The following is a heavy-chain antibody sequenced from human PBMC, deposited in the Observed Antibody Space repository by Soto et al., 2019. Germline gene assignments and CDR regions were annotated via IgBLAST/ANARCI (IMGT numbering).Heavy chain of an antibody. CDR3: ATACRDGYNCLDY. Sequence: GASVKVSCKASGYTFTSYAMHWVRQAPGQRLEWMGWINAGNGNTKYSQKFQGWVTMTRDTSISTAYMELSRLTSDDTAVYYCATACRDGYNCLDYWGQGTLVTVSS. CDR2: INAGNGNT. V-gene: IGHV1-3*01. J-gene: IGHJ4*02. D-gene: IGHD5-12*01. CDR1: GYTFTSYA.